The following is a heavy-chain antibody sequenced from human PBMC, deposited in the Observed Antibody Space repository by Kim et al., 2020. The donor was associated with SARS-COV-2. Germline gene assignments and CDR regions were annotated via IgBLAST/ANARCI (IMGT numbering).Heavy chain of an antibody. D-gene: IGHD3-10*01. CDR3: ARDQFRAYYYGSGSYSWFDP. V-gene: IGHV3-33*05. Sequence: GGSLRLSCAASGFTFSSYGMHWVRQAPGKGLEWVAVISYDGSNKYYADSVKGRFTISRDNSKNTLYLQMNSLRAEDTAVYYCARDQFRAYYYGSGSYSWFDPWGQGTLVTVSS. CDR2: ISYDGSNK. J-gene: IGHJ5*02. CDR1: GFTFSSYG.